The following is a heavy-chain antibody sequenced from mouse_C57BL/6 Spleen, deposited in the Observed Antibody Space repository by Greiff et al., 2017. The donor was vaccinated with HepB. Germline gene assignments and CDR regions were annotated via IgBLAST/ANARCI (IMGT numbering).Heavy chain of an antibody. CDR3: TTSTTVVATDFDV. CDR2: IDPETGGT. V-gene: IGHV1-15*01. D-gene: IGHD1-1*01. Sequence: QVQLQQSGAELVRPGASVTLSCKASGYTFTDYEMHWVKQTPVHGLEWIGAIDPETGGTAYNQKFKGKAILTADKSSSTAYMELRSLTSEDSAVYYCTTSTTVVATDFDVWCTGTTLTVSS. J-gene: IGHJ1*03. CDR1: GYTFTDYE.